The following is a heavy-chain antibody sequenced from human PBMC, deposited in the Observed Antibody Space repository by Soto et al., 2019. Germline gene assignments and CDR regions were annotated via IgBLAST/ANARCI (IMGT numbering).Heavy chain of an antibody. Sequence: PGGSLRLSCAASGFTFSIYGMNWVRQAPGKGLEWVAVISYDGSNKYYADSVKGRFTISRDNSKNTLYLQMNSLRAEDTAVYYCAKANSSSPDYWGQGTLVTVSS. CDR1: GFTFSIYG. J-gene: IGHJ4*02. CDR2: ISYDGSNK. CDR3: AKANSSSPDY. D-gene: IGHD6-6*01. V-gene: IGHV3-30*18.